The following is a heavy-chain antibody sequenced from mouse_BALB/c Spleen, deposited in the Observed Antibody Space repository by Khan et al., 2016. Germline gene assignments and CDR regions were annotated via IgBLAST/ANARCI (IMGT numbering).Heavy chain of an antibody. CDR1: GYTLTNYG. CDR3: ARDYYGGRGNYFDY. Sequence: QIQLVQSGPELKKPGETVKISCKASGYTLTNYGMNWVKQAPGKGLKWMGWINTYTGKATYADDFKGRFAFSLETSASTAYLQINSLKNEDMATXFCARDYYGGRGNYFDYWGQGTTLTVSS. J-gene: IGHJ2*01. CDR2: INTYTGKA. D-gene: IGHD1-1*01. V-gene: IGHV9-1*02.